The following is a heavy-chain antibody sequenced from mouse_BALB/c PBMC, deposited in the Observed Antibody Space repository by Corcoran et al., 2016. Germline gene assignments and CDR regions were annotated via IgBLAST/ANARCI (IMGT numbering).Heavy chain of an antibody. CDR1: GFNIKDYY. CDR2: IDPENGNT. V-gene: IGHV14-1*02. J-gene: IGHJ3*01. CDR3: ARNEEVRRAFAY. Sequence: EVQLQQSGAELVRPGALVKLSCKASGFNIKDYYMHWVKQRPEQGLEWIGWIDPENGNTIYDPKFQGKASITADTSSNTAYLQLSSLTSEDTAVYYWARNEEVRRAFAYWGQGTMVTVSA. D-gene: IGHD2-14*01.